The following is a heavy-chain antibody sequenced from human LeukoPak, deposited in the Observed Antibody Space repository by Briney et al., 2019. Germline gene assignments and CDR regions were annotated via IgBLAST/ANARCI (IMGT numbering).Heavy chain of an antibody. J-gene: IGHJ4*02. CDR2: ISSSSSYI. CDR1: GFTFSSYS. V-gene: IGHV3-21*01. D-gene: IGHD6-19*01. Sequence: GGSLRLSCAAPGFTFSSYSMNWVRQAPGKGLEWVSSISSSSSYIYYADSVKGRFTISRDNAKNSLYLQMNSLRAEDTAVYYCARGTYSSGWYGVYWGQGTLVTVSS. CDR3: ARGTYSSGWYGVY.